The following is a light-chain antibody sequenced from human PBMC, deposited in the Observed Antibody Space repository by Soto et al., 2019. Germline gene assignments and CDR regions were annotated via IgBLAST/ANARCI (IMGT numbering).Light chain of an antibody. CDR1: SSDVGGYNY. Sequence: QSALTQPASVSGSPGQSITISCTGTSSDVGGYNYVSWYQQHPGKAPKLMIYDVSNRPSGVSNRFSGSKSGNTASLTISGLQAEDEADYYCSSYTSSSTPLYVCGTGTKATV. V-gene: IGLV2-14*01. CDR3: SSYTSSSTPLYV. J-gene: IGLJ1*01. CDR2: DVS.